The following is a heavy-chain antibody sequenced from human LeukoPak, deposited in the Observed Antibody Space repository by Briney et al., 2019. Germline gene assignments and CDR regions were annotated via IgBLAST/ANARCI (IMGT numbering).Heavy chain of an antibody. CDR1: GFTFSSYG. D-gene: IGHD3-3*01. J-gene: IGHJ4*02. Sequence: PGGSLRLSCTASGFTFSSYGVHWVRQAPGKGLEWVTVISYDGSNKYFADSVKGRFTISRDNSKNTLFLQMNSLRAEDTAVYYCAKEMTQFWSGPDYWGQGTLVTVSS. V-gene: IGHV3-30*18. CDR2: ISYDGSNK. CDR3: AKEMTQFWSGPDY.